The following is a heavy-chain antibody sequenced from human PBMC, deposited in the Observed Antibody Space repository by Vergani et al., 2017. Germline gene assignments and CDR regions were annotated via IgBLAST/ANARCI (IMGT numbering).Heavy chain of an antibody. CDR3: AGQPPGSYYYYSRYFDL. Sequence: EVQLVESGGGLVKPGGSLRLSCAASGFTFSSYCMNWVRQAPGKGLEWVSSISSSSSDIYYADSVKGRFTISRDNAKNSLYLQMNSLRAGDTAVYYCAGQPPGSYYYYSRYFDLWGRGTLVTVSS. CDR1: GFTFSSYC. V-gene: IGHV3-21*04. D-gene: IGHD3-22*01. CDR2: ISSSSSDI. J-gene: IGHJ2*01.